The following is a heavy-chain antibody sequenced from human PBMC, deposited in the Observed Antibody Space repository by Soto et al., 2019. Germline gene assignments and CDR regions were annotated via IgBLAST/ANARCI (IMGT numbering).Heavy chain of an antibody. Sequence: SETLSLTCTVSGGSISSYYWSWIRQPPGKGLEWIGYIYYSGSTNYNPSLKSRVTISVDTSKNQFSLKLSSVTAADTVVYYWARWNTMIQMGFFDIWGQGTMVTVAS. CDR1: GGSISSYY. J-gene: IGHJ3*02. CDR3: ARWNTMIQMGFFDI. D-gene: IGHD3-22*01. V-gene: IGHV4-59*01. CDR2: IYYSGST.